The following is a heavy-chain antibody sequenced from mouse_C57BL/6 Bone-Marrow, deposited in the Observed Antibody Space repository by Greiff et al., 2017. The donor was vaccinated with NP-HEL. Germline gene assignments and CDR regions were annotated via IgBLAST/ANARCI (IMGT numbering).Heavy chain of an antibody. CDR3: ARGGLRRRAMDY. J-gene: IGHJ4*01. CDR2: ISYDGSN. D-gene: IGHD2-4*01. V-gene: IGHV3-6*01. Sequence: EVKLMESGPGLVKPSQSLSLTCSVTGYSITSGYYWNWIRQFPGNKLEWMGYISYDGSNNYNPSLKNRISITRDTSKNQFFLKLNSVTTEDTATYYCARGGLRRRAMDYWGQGTSVTVSS. CDR1: GYSITSGYY.